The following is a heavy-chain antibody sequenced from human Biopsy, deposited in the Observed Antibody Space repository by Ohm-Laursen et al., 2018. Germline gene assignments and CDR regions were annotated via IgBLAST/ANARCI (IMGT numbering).Heavy chain of an antibody. CDR2: IYYTGKT. Sequence: SETLSFTCTVSDGTISGYYWSWIRQAPGKGLEWIGFIYYTGKTKSNPSLKSRLTMSVDTSKNQFSLNLTTVTTADTAVYYCAKNSGYSHDYWGPGILVTVPS. CDR3: AKNSGYSHDY. CDR1: DGTISGYY. J-gene: IGHJ4*01. D-gene: IGHD3-22*01. V-gene: IGHV4-59*03.